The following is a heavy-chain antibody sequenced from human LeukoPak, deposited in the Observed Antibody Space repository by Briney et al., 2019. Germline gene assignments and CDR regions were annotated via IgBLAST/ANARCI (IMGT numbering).Heavy chain of an antibody. V-gene: IGHV1-2*02. D-gene: IGHD6-13*01. CDR1: GYTFTGYY. CDR3: ARAGIAAPFDF. J-gene: IGHJ4*02. Sequence: ASVKVSCKASGYTFTGYYMHWVRQAPGQGLEWLGWINPNSDDTNYAQKFQGRVTMTRDTSISTVYMEMSSPRSDDTAVYYCARAGIAAPFDFWGQGTLVTVDS. CDR2: INPNSDDT.